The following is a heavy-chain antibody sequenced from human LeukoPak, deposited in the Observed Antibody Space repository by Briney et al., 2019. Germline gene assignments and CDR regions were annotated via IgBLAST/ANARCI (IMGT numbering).Heavy chain of an antibody. D-gene: IGHD3-10*01. V-gene: IGHV1-46*01. CDR2: IAPSSGTT. CDR1: GYTFTGYY. CDR3: ARASGSSAVPFDY. Sequence: ASVKVSCKASGYTFTGYYMHWVRQAPGQGLEWMGVIAPSSGTTSYAQKFQGRVTTTRDTSTSTLYMELSSLTSEDTAVYYCARASGSSAVPFDYWGQGTLVTVSS. J-gene: IGHJ4*02.